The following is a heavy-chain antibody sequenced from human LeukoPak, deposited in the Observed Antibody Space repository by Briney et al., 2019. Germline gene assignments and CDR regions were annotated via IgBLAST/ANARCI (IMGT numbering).Heavy chain of an antibody. J-gene: IGHJ4*02. CDR2: IYYSGST. D-gene: IGHD2-2*01. Sequence: SETLSLTCTVSGGSISSGGYYWSWIRQHPGKGLEWIGYIYYSGSTYYNPSLKSRVTISVDTSKNQFSLKLSSVTAADAAVYYCAREDCSSTSCYSADYWGQGTLVTVSS. CDR3: AREDCSSTSCYSADY. CDR1: GGSISSGGYY. V-gene: IGHV4-31*03.